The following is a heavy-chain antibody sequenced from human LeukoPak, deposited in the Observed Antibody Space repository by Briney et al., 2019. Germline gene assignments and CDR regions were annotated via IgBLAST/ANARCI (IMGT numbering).Heavy chain of an antibody. Sequence: GASVKVSCKASGYTFTSYGISWVRQAPGQGLEWMGRISAYNGNTNYAQKLQGRVTMTTDTSTSTAYMGLRSLRSDDTAVYYCARENIGYSSSWYWFDPWGQGTLVTVSS. D-gene: IGHD6-13*01. CDR3: ARENIGYSSSWYWFDP. CDR1: GYTFTSYG. J-gene: IGHJ5*02. CDR2: ISAYNGNT. V-gene: IGHV1-18*01.